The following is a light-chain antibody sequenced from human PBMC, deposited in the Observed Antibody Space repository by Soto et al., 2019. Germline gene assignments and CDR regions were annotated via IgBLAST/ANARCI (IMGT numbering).Light chain of an antibody. V-gene: IGLV2-23*03. Sequence: QSALTQPASVSGSPGQSITISCTGTSSDVGSYNLVSWYQQHTGKAPKLMIYEGSKRPSGVSNRFSGSKSGNTASLTISGLQAEDEADYYCCSYAGSSTFEKVVFGGGTKLTVL. CDR2: EGS. CDR1: SSDVGSYNL. CDR3: CSYAGSSTFEKVV. J-gene: IGLJ2*01.